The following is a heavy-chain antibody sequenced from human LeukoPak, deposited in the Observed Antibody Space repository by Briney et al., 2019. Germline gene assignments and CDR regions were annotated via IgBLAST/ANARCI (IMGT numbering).Heavy chain of an antibody. V-gene: IGHV3-11*01. CDR2: ISSSGSTI. CDR1: GFTFSDYY. D-gene: IGHD4-23*01. J-gene: IGHJ3*02. CDR3: AREDGGNKDDAFDI. Sequence: PGGSLRLSCAASGFTFSDYYMSWIRQAPGKGLEWVSYISSSGSTIYYAGSVKGRFTISRDNAKNSLYLQMNSLRAEDTAVYYCAREDGGNKDDAFDIWGQGTMVTVSS.